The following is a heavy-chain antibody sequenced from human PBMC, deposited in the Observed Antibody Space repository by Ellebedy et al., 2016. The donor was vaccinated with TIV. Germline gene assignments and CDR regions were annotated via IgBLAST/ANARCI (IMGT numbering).Heavy chain of an antibody. CDR1: GFTFSSYS. Sequence: GESLKISCAASGFTFSSYSMNWVRQAPGKGLEWVSYISSSSSTVHYADSVQGRFIVSRYNAKNSLFLQMNSLRAEDTAVYYCARDPLRLTGYSTSWCDFWGQGTLVTVSS. CDR3: ARDPLRLTGYSTSWCDF. J-gene: IGHJ5*01. CDR2: ISSSSSTV. D-gene: IGHD2-2*01. V-gene: IGHV3-48*04.